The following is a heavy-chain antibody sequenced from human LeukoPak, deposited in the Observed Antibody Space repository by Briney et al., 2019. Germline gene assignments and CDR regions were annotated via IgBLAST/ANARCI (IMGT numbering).Heavy chain of an antibody. D-gene: IGHD6-13*01. CDR1: GGSIGSSSYY. CDR2: IYYSGST. Sequence: NPSETLSLTCTVSGGSIGSSSYYWGWIRQPPGKGLEWIGSIYYSGSTYYNPSLKGRVTISVDTSKNQFSLKLSSVTAADTAVYYCARQRELAAAGTAFDYWGQGTLVTVSS. J-gene: IGHJ4*02. CDR3: ARQRELAAAGTAFDY. V-gene: IGHV4-39*01.